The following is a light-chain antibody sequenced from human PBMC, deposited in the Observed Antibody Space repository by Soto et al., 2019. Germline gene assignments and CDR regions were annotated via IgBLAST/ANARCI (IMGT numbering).Light chain of an antibody. CDR2: AAS. CDR3: QKYNSAPWT. CDR1: QGISNY. J-gene: IGKJ1*01. V-gene: IGKV1-27*01. Sequence: DIQITQSPSSLSASVGDRVTITCRASQGISNYLAWYQQKPGKVPRLLIFAASTLQSGAPSRFRGAGSETDFTLTINGLQPEDVATYYCQKYNSAPWTFGQGTQVDIK.